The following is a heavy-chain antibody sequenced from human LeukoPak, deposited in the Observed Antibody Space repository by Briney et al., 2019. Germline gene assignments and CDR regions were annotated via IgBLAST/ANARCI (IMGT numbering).Heavy chain of an antibody. D-gene: IGHD6-13*01. CDR2: ISAYNGNT. Sequence: ASVKVSCKTSGYTFTSYGIIWVRQAPGQGLEWMGWISAYNGNTNYAQKLQGRVTMTTDTSTSTAYMELRSLRSDDTAVYYCARYIPLTTYSSSLPTNWFDPWGQGTLVTVSS. CDR3: ARYIPLTTYSSSLPTNWFDP. J-gene: IGHJ5*02. V-gene: IGHV1-18*01. CDR1: GYTFTSYG.